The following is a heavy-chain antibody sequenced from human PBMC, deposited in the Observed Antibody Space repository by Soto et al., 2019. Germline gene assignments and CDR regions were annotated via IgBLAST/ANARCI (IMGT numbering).Heavy chain of an antibody. CDR1: GGSMNTYS. V-gene: IGHV4-59*08. CDR2: IYYSGST. CDR3: ARLGGYYQAFDQ. J-gene: IGHJ4*02. Sequence: PSETLSLTCTVSGGSMNTYSWDCFRQPPGKGLEWVGYIYYSGSTTYSPSLKSRVTISVDTSKNQFSLKLDSVTAADTAVYYCARLGGYYQAFDQWGQGSLVTVS. D-gene: IGHD3-22*01.